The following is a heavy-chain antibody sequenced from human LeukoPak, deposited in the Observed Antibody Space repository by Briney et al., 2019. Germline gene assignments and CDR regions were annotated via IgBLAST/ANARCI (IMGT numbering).Heavy chain of an antibody. CDR3: VRDRKNYFFDY. V-gene: IGHV3-7*01. Sequence: PGGSLRLSCAASGFTFSGHWMSWVRQPPGKGLEWVANIGLDGNEKYYVDSVKGRFTVSRDNAKSSLYLQMNSLRDEDTAVYYCVRDRKNYFFDYWGQGTLVTVSS. J-gene: IGHJ4*02. CDR2: IGLDGNEK. CDR1: GFTFSGHW.